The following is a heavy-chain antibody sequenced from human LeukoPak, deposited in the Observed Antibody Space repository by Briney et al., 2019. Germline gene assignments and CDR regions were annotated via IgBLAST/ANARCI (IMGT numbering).Heavy chain of an antibody. CDR1: GFTFSSYW. D-gene: IGHD3-22*01. V-gene: IGHV3-7*01. J-gene: IGHJ4*02. CDR3: ARPWDYYDSSGYYRDY. CDR2: IKQDGSEK. Sequence: GGSLRLSCAASGFTFSSYWMSWVRQAPGKGLEWVANIKQDGSEKYYVDSVKGRFTISRDNAKNSLYLQMNSLRAEDTAVYYCARPWDYYDSSGYYRDYWGQGTLVTVSS.